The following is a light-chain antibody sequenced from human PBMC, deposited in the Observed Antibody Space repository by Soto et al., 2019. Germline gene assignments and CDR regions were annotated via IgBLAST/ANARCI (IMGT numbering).Light chain of an antibody. J-gene: IGKJ4*01. Sequence: AIRMTQSPSSLSASTGDRVTITCRASQGISSYLAWYQQKPGKAPELLIYAASTLQTGVPSRFSGSGSGTEFTITISSLQPEDSATYYCQQLNSYPLFGGGTKVDIK. CDR2: AAS. CDR3: QQLNSYPL. V-gene: IGKV1-8*01. CDR1: QGISSY.